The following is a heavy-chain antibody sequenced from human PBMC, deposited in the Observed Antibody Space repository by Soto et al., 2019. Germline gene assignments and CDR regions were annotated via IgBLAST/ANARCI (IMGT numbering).Heavy chain of an antibody. J-gene: IGHJ6*03. V-gene: IGHV3-64*01. CDR3: ARRGYGSRWPNVYMDV. CDR2: ISNNGAHT. CDR1: GFTFSNYE. Sequence: EAQLVESGGGLVQPGGSLRLSCAASGFTFSNYEMHWVRQAPGKGLEYVSGISNNGAHTDYAKSVKGRFTISRDNSENSLYLQMGSLSAEYIALYYCARRGYGSRWPNVYMDVWGKGTTVTVSS. D-gene: IGHD6-13*01.